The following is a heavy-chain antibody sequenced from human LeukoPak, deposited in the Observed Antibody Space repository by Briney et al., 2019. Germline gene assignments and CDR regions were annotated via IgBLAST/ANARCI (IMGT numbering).Heavy chain of an antibody. CDR2: IIPIFGTA. D-gene: IGHD3-3*01. CDR1: GGTFSSYA. J-gene: IGHJ4*02. CDR3: AGGTIFGVVIISFDY. Sequence: SVKVSCKASGGTFSSYAISWVRQAPGQGLEWMGGIIPIFGTANYAQKFQGRVTITADESTSTAYMELSSLRSEDTAVYYCAGGTIFGVVIISFDYWGQETLVTVSS. V-gene: IGHV1-69*13.